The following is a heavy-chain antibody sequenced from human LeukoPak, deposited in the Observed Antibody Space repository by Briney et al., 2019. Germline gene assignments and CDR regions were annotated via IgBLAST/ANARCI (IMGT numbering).Heavy chain of an antibody. D-gene: IGHD3-3*01. Sequence: GGSLRLSCAASGFTFSSYAMSWVRQAPGKGLEWVSAISGSGGSTYYADSVKGRFTISRDNSKNTLYLQMNSLRAEDTAVYYCAKDRTDRDWSGYARWFDPWGQGTLVTVSS. V-gene: IGHV3-23*01. CDR3: AKDRTDRDWSGYARWFDP. J-gene: IGHJ5*02. CDR1: GFTFSSYA. CDR2: ISGSGGST.